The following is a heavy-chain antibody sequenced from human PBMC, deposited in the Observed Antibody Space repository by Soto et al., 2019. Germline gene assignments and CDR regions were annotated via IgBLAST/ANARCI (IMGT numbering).Heavy chain of an antibody. CDR3: ATYDYYYYGMDV. V-gene: IGHV1-2*02. Sequence: ASVKVSCKASGYTFTGYDMHWVRQAPGQGLEWMGWINPNSGGTNYAQKLQGRVTMTTDTSTSTAYMELRSLRSDDTAVYYCATYDYYYYGMDVWGQGTTVTVSS. D-gene: IGHD2-8*01. J-gene: IGHJ6*02. CDR2: INPNSGGT. CDR1: GYTFTGYD.